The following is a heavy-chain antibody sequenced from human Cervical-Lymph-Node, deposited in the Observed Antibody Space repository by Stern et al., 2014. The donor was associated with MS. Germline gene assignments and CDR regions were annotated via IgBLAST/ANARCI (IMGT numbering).Heavy chain of an antibody. Sequence: DQLVESGAAVKKPGPSVKVSCKASGGTFRNHAMSWVRQAPGPGLEWMGGILPSLGTTKYSQKLQGRVTITADESTSTAYMELSSLTSEDTAMYYCARVWERIATRPRYWYFDLWGRGTLVTVSS. CDR3: ARVWERIATRPRYWYFDL. CDR2: ILPSLGTT. D-gene: IGHD6-6*01. J-gene: IGHJ2*01. CDR1: GGTFRNHA. V-gene: IGHV1-69*01.